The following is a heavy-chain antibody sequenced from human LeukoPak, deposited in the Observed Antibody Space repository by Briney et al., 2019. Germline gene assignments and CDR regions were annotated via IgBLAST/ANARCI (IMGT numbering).Heavy chain of an antibody. V-gene: IGHV4-61*02. D-gene: IGHD5-12*01. CDR1: GGSISSGSYY. CDR2: IYTSGST. J-gene: IGHJ4*02. Sequence: KPSETLSLTCTVSGGSISSGSYYWSWIRQPAGKGLEWIGRIYTSGSTNYNPSLKSRVTISVDTSKNQFSLKLSSVTAADTAVYYCARSYSGYDSQYYFDYWGQGTLVTVSS. CDR3: ARSYSGYDSQYYFDY.